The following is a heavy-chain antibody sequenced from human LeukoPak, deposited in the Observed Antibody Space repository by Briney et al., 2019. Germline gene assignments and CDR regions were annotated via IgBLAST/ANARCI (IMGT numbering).Heavy chain of an antibody. Sequence: GGSLRLSCAASGFTFSDYYMSWIRQAPGKGLEWVSYISSSGSTIYYADSVKGRFAISRDNAKNSLYLQMNSLRAEDTAVYYCARDRQYYDSSTTYYYYYYMDVWGKGTTVTVSS. J-gene: IGHJ6*03. CDR3: ARDRQYYDSSTTYYYYYYMDV. CDR2: ISSSGSTI. D-gene: IGHD3-22*01. V-gene: IGHV3-11*01. CDR1: GFTFSDYY.